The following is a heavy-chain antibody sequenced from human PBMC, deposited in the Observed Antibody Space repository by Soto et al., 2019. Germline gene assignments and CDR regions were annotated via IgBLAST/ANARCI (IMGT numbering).Heavy chain of an antibody. V-gene: IGHV3-23*01. Sequence: EVQLLESGGGLVQPGGSLRLSRAASGFTSSSYAMSWVRQAPGQGLEWVSLSSGSGTSTYYAASVRGRFTISRDNSKNTLYLQMSSLRAEDTAVYYCAKQTTVTTGHCDHWGQGTLVTVSS. J-gene: IGHJ4*02. CDR3: AKQTTVTTGHCDH. CDR2: SSGSGTST. CDR1: GFTSSSYA. D-gene: IGHD4-17*01.